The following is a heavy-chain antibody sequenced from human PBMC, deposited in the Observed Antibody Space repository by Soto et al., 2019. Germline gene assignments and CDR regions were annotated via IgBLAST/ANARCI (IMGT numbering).Heavy chain of an antibody. V-gene: IGHV4-59*01. CDR2: IYYSGST. Sequence: QVQLQESGPGLVKPSETLSLTCTVSGGSISSYYWSWIGQPPGKGLEWIGYIYYSGSTKYNPSLKSRVTISVDTSKNQFSLTRSSVTAADTAVYYCAREGAAGGPFDYWGQGSLVTVSS. J-gene: IGHJ4*02. CDR3: AREGAAGGPFDY. CDR1: GGSISSYY. D-gene: IGHD6-13*01.